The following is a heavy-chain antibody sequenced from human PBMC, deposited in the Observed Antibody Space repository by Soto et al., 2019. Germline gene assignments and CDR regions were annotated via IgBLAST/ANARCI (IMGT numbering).Heavy chain of an antibody. CDR3: TSSITMVRGVITYYYYYGMDV. V-gene: IGHV3-73*01. CDR2: IRSKANSYAT. Sequence: PGGSLRLSCAASWFTFSGSAMHWVRQASGKGLEWVGRIRSKANSYATAYAASVKGRFTISRDDSKNTAYLQMNSLKTEDTAVYYCTSSITMVRGVITYYYYYGMDVWGQGTTVTVSS. J-gene: IGHJ6*02. CDR1: WFTFSGSA. D-gene: IGHD3-10*01.